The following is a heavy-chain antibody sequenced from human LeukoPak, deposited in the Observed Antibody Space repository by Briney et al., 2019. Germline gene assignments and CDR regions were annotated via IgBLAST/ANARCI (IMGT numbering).Heavy chain of an antibody. Sequence: TGGSLRLSCAASGFTFRSYGMHWVRQAPGKGLEWVAFIRYDGSNKYYADSVKGRFTISRDNSKNTLYLQMNSLRAEDTAVYYCAKVGSMTTVTRLFDYWGQGTLVTVSS. V-gene: IGHV3-30*02. J-gene: IGHJ4*02. CDR1: GFTFRSYG. D-gene: IGHD4-17*01. CDR3: AKVGSMTTVTRLFDY. CDR2: IRYDGSNK.